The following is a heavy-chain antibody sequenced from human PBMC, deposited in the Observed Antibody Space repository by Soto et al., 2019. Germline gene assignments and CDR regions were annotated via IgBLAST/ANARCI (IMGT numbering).Heavy chain of an antibody. J-gene: IGHJ4*02. CDR2: IYYSGST. Sequence: SETLSLTCTVSGGSISSSGYNWSWIRQHPGKGLEWIGYIYYSGSTYYNPSLKSRVTISVDTSKNQFSLKLSSVTAADTAVYYCARGTTIFGVLYYFDYWGQGTLVTVSS. CDR3: ARGTTIFGVLYYFDY. CDR1: GGSISSSGYN. D-gene: IGHD3-3*01. V-gene: IGHV4-31*03.